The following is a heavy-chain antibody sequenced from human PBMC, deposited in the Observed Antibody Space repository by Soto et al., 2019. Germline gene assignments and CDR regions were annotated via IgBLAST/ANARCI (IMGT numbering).Heavy chain of an antibody. CDR1: GFTFSSYA. CDR3: AKDSSYDFWSGYYKC. J-gene: IGHJ4*02. D-gene: IGHD3-3*01. Sequence: GGSLRLSCAASGFTFSSYAMSWVRQAPGKGLEWVSAISGSGGSTYYADSVKGRFTISRDNSKNTLYLQMNSLRAEDTAIYYCAKDSSYDFWSGYYKCWGQGTLVTVSS. V-gene: IGHV3-23*01. CDR2: ISGSGGST.